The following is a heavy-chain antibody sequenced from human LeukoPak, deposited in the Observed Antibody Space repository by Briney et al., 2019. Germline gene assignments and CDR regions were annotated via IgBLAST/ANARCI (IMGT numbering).Heavy chain of an antibody. J-gene: IGHJ6*02. CDR2: IYYSGST. D-gene: IGHD3-10*01. CDR1: GGSISSYY. Sequence: SETLSLTCTVSGGSISSYYWSWIRQPPGKGLEWIGYIYYSGSTNYNPSLKSRVTISVDTSKNQFSLKLSSVTAADTAVYYCARASLWFGELALSPFMDVWGQGTTVTVSS. V-gene: IGHV4-59*01. CDR3: ARASLWFGELALSPFMDV.